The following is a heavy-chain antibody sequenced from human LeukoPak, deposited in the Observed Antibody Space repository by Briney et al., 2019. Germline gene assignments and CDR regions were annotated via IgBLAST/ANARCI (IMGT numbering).Heavy chain of an antibody. CDR3: ARGIRGVSHVYYYYMDV. Sequence: ASVKVSCKASGYTFTSYDINWVRQATGQGLEWMGWMNPNSGNTGYAQKFQGRVTITRYTSISTAYMELSSLRSEDTAVYYCARGIRGVSHVYYYYMDVWGKGTTVTISS. D-gene: IGHD3-10*01. CDR2: MNPNSGNT. V-gene: IGHV1-8*03. J-gene: IGHJ6*03. CDR1: GYTFTSYD.